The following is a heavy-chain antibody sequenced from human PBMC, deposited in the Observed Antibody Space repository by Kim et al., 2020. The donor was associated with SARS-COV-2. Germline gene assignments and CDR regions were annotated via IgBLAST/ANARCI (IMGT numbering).Heavy chain of an antibody. V-gene: IGHV3-30*04. J-gene: IGHJ4*02. D-gene: IGHD1-26*01. Sequence: VRQAPGKGLEWVAVISYDGSNKYYADSVKGRFTISRDNSKNTLYLQMNSLRAEDTAVYYCARWDPFDYWGQGTLVTVSS. CDR2: ISYDGSNK. CDR3: ARWDPFDY.